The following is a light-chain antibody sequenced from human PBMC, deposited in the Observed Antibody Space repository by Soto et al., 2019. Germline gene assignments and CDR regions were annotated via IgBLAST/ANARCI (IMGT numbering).Light chain of an antibody. V-gene: IGLV6-57*01. J-gene: IGLJ3*02. CDR3: QSYDSSHQGV. CDR1: SGSIASNY. Sequence: NFMLTQPHSVSECPGKTVTISCTRSSGSIASNYVQWYQQRPGSSPTTVIYEDNQRPSGVPDRFSGSIDSSSNSSSLTISGLKTEDEADYYCQSYDSSHQGVFGGGTKLTVL. CDR2: EDN.